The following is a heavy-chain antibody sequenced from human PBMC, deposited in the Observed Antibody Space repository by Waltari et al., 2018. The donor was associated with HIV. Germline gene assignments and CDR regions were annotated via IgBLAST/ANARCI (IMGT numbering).Heavy chain of an antibody. J-gene: IGHJ4*02. CDR1: GGSISSGSYY. V-gene: IGHV4-61*02. CDR2: IYTSGST. Sequence: QVQLQESGPGLVKPSQTLSLTCTVSGGSISSGSYYWSWIRQHAGKGLEWIGRIYTSGSTNYNPALRSRVTISVDTAKNQFSLELSSVTAADTAVYYCARYTAMALDYWGQGTLVTVSS. CDR3: ARYTAMALDY. D-gene: IGHD5-18*01.